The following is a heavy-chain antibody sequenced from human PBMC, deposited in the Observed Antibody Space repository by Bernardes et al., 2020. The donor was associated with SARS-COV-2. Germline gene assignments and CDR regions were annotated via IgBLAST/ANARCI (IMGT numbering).Heavy chain of an antibody. D-gene: IGHD3-10*01. V-gene: IGHV3-33*01. CDR3: AREDYYGSWSTGGMDV. Sequence: GGSLRLSCAASGFPFISYGLHWFPQAPGKGREWVAFIWYDGINKSYADSLKGRFTISRDNSKNTLYLQMNSLRAEDTAVYYCAREDYYGSWSTGGMDVWGQGTTVTVSS. CDR2: IWYDGINK. J-gene: IGHJ6*02. CDR1: GFPFISYG.